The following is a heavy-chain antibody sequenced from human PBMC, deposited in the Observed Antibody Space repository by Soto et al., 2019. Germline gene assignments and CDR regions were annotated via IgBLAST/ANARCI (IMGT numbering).Heavy chain of an antibody. Sequence: ASVKVSCKASGYTFTGYYMHWVRQAPGQGLEWMGWINPNSGGTNYAQKFQGWVTMTRDTSISTAYMELSRLRSDDTAVYYCARAPRDNSGYPQYYFDYWGQGTLVTVSS. D-gene: IGHD3-22*01. J-gene: IGHJ4*02. CDR3: ARAPRDNSGYPQYYFDY. V-gene: IGHV1-2*04. CDR1: GYTFTGYY. CDR2: INPNSGGT.